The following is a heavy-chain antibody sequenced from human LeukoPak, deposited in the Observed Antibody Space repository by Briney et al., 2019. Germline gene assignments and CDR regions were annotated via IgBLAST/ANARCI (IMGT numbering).Heavy chain of an antibody. CDR1: GGTFSSYA. D-gene: IGHD5-18*01. CDR2: IIPIFGTA. CDR3: ARDGYSYGYRAFDI. Sequence: GASVKVSCKASGGTFSSYAISWVRQAPGQGLEWMGGIIPIFGTANYAQKFLGRVTITTDESTSTAYMELSSLRSEDTAVYYCARDGYSYGYRAFDIWGQGTMVTVSS. J-gene: IGHJ3*02. V-gene: IGHV1-69*05.